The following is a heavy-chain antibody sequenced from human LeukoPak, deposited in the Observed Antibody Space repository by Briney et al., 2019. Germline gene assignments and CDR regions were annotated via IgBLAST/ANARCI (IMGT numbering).Heavy chain of an antibody. CDR3: ARAEYSYGRGWFDP. J-gene: IGHJ5*02. V-gene: IGHV1-69*05. CDR2: IIPIFGTA. D-gene: IGHD5-18*01. Sequence: SVKVSCKASGYTFTSYAISWVRQAPGQGLEWMGRIIPIFGTANYAQKFQGRVTITTDESTSTAYMELSSLRSEDTAVYYCARAEYSYGRGWFDPWGQGTLVTVSS. CDR1: GYTFTSYA.